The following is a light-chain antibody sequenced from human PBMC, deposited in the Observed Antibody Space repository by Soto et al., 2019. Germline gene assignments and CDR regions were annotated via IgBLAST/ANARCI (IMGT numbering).Light chain of an antibody. CDR3: QKYNSAPLT. CDR2: AAS. Sequence: DIQMTQSPSSLSASVGDRVTLTCRASQGMSNYLAWYQQKPGKVPKLLICAASTLQSGVPSRFSGSGYGTDFTLTISILQPEDVATYYCQKYNSAPLTSGVWTKVEIK. J-gene: IGKJ4*01. CDR1: QGMSNY. V-gene: IGKV1-27*01.